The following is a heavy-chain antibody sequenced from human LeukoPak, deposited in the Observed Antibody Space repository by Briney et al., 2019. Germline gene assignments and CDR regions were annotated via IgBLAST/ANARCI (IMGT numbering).Heavy chain of an antibody. CDR1: GSSISSSHYC. J-gene: IGHJ4*02. CDR2: IYYSGST. Sequence: PSETLSLTCTVSGSSISSSHYCWGWMPQPPGQGLEWIGSIYYSGSTYYDPSLKRRVTISVDTSKNQFCLKLSSVTAADTAVYYCAILPSRDTYYYDSSGYYRPGVYWGQGTLVTVSS. CDR3: AILPSRDTYYYDSSGYYRPGVY. D-gene: IGHD3-22*01. V-gene: IGHV4-39*07.